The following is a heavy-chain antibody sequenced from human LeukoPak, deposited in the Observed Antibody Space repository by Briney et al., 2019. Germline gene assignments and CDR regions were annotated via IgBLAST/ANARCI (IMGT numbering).Heavy chain of an antibody. Sequence: GGSLRLSCAAPGFTFSCYSMNWVRQAPGKGLERVSSISSSSSYIFYADSVKCRFTISRDNAKNSLYLQMDSLRAEDTAVYYCARVLIVGATGDAFDIWGQGTMVTVSS. J-gene: IGHJ3*02. D-gene: IGHD1-26*01. CDR2: ISSSSSYI. CDR1: GFTFSCYS. V-gene: IGHV3-21*01. CDR3: ARVLIVGATGDAFDI.